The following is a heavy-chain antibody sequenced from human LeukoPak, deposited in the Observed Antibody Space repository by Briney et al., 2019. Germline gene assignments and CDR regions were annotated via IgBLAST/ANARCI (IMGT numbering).Heavy chain of an antibody. J-gene: IGHJ5*02. CDR1: GFTFSSYA. D-gene: IGHD3-16*02. CDR2: ISSSSSYI. V-gene: IGHV3-21*01. Sequence: GGSLRLSCAASGFTFSSYAMSWVRQAPGKGLEWVSAISSSSSYIYYADSVKGRFTISRDNAKNSLYLQMNSLRAEDTAVYYCARGRGVIGWFDPWGQGTLVTVSS. CDR3: ARGRGVIGWFDP.